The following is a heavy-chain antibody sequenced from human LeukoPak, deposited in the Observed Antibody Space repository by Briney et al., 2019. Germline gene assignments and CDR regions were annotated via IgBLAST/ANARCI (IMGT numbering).Heavy chain of an antibody. CDR3: ARLDGYSPEAGDYYGMDV. J-gene: IGHJ6*02. CDR2: IYPGDSDT. D-gene: IGHD5-18*01. V-gene: IGHV5-51*01. Sequence: GESLKISCKGSGYSFTSYWIGWVRQMPGKGLEWMGIIYPGDSDTRYSPSFQGQVTISADKSISTAYLQWSSLKASDTAMYYCARLDGYSPEAGDYYGMDVWGQGTTVTVSS. CDR1: GYSFTSYW.